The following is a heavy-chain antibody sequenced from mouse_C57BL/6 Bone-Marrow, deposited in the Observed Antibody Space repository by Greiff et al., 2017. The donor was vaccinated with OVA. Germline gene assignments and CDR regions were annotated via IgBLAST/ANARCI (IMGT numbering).Heavy chain of an antibody. V-gene: IGHV1-61*01. D-gene: IGHD1-1*01. Sequence: VQLQQPGAELVRPGSSVKLSCKASGYTFTSHWMDWVKQRPGQGLEWIGNIYPSDSETHYNQKFKDKATLTVDKSSSTAYMQLSSLTSEDSAVYYCAKGATVVATPYYYAMDYWGQGTSVTVSS. CDR3: AKGATVVATPYYYAMDY. CDR1: GYTFTSHW. CDR2: IYPSDSET. J-gene: IGHJ4*01.